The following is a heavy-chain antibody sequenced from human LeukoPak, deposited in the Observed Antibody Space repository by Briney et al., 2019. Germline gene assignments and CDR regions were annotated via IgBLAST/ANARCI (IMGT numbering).Heavy chain of an antibody. D-gene: IGHD6-13*01. Sequence: GGSLSLSCAVSGFTFSNAWMSWVRQAPGKGLEWVGLTKTKADGGTIDYAAPVKGRFTISRDDSKNTLYLQMNSLKTEDTAVYYCTTAGSIASARDAFDIWGQGTMVTVSS. CDR3: TTAGSIASARDAFDI. V-gene: IGHV3-15*01. J-gene: IGHJ3*02. CDR2: TKTKADGGTI. CDR1: GFTFSNAW.